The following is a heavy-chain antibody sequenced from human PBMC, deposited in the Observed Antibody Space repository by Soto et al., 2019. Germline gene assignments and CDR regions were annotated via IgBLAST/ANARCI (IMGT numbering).Heavy chain of an antibody. CDR2: TIPVFNTA. D-gene: IGHD3-10*01. V-gene: IGHV1-69*06. CDR1: GGTLSDHG. J-gene: IGHJ3*02. Sequence: QVQLEQSGAEVKKPGSSVKISCKASGGTLSDHGVSWLRQAPGQGLEWVGGTIPVFNTANYAPKFQGRVKIAADKSTNIAQMELGSLRSDDTAFYYCARGVYGSGNYYTGPSAFDIWGQGTLVIVS. CDR3: ARGVYGSGNYYTGPSAFDI.